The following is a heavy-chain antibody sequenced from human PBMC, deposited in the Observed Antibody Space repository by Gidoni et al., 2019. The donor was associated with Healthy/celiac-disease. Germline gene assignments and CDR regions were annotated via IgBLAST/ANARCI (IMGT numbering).Heavy chain of an antibody. V-gene: IGHV1-69*08. D-gene: IGHD3-22*01. CDR1: GGTFSSYT. CDR2: IIPILVIA. CDR3: ARDIVERNVDY. J-gene: IGHJ4*02. Sequence: QVQLVQSGAEVTKPGSSVKVSCTASGGTFSSYTISCVRQAPGQGLEWMCRIIPILVIANYAQKFQGRVTITADKSTSTAYMELSSLRSEDTAVYYCARDIVERNVDYWCQGTLVTVSS.